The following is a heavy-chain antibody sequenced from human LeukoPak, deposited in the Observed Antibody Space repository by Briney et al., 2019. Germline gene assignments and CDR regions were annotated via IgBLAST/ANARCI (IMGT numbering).Heavy chain of an antibody. V-gene: IGHV1-3*03. CDR3: ARGMTIFGVVITLDY. J-gene: IGHJ4*02. D-gene: IGHD3-3*01. CDR2: INAGNGNT. Sequence: GASVTVSFKASGYTFTNYAMHWVRQAPGQRLEWMGWINAGNGNTKYSQEFQGRVTITRDTSASTAYMELSSLRSEDMAVYYCARGMTIFGVVITLDYWGQGTLVTVSS. CDR1: GYTFTNYA.